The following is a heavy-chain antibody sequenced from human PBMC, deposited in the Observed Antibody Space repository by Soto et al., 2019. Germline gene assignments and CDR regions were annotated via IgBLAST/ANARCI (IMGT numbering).Heavy chain of an antibody. CDR1: GFNFGTYW. CDR3: ARSRFLSDY. CDR2: INADGSST. V-gene: IGHV3-74*01. J-gene: IGHJ4*02. Sequence: GGSLRLSCAASGFNFGTYWMHWVRQVPGKGLMWVSRINADGSSTDCADSVKGRFTISRDNAKNTLYLQMNSLRADDTAVYYCARSRFLSDYWGQGTLVTVSS.